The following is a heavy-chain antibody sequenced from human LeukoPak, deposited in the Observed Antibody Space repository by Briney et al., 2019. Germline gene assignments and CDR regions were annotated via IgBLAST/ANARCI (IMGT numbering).Heavy chain of an antibody. D-gene: IGHD3-22*01. V-gene: IGHV3-48*04. CDR3: ARDYYDSSGLDY. CDR2: ISSSGDTI. Sequence: GGTLRLSCAASGFTFSSYGMSWVRQAPGKGLEWVSYISSSGDTIYYADSVKGRFTISRDNAKKSLYLQMNSLRAEDTAVYYCARDYYDSSGLDYWGQGTLVTVSS. J-gene: IGHJ4*02. CDR1: GFTFSSYG.